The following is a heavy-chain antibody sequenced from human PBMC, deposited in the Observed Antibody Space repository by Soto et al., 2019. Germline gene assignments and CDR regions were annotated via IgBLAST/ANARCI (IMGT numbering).Heavy chain of an antibody. CDR1: GFTFSSYG. V-gene: IGHV3-33*01. D-gene: IGHD6-13*01. CDR2: IWYDGSNK. Sequence: QVQLVESGGGVVQPGRSLRLSCAASGFTFSSYGMHWVRQAPGKGLEWVAVIWYDGSNKYYADSVKGRFTISRDNSKNTLYLQMNSLRAEDTAVYYCARGAAAGGMDVWGQGTTVTGSS. J-gene: IGHJ6*02. CDR3: ARGAAAGGMDV.